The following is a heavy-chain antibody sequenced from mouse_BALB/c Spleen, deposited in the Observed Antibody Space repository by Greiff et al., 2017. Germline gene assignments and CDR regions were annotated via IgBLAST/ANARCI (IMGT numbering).Heavy chain of an antibody. Sequence: DVQLQESGAELVRSGASVKLSCTASGFNIKDYYMHWVKQRPEQGLEWIGWIDPENGDTEYAPKFQGKATMTADTSSNTAYLQLSSLTSEDTAVYYCNALYGSSEAWFAYWGQGTLVTVSA. CDR3: NALYGSSEAWFAY. V-gene: IGHV14-4*02. CDR2: IDPENGDT. D-gene: IGHD1-1*01. CDR1: GFNIKDYY. J-gene: IGHJ3*01.